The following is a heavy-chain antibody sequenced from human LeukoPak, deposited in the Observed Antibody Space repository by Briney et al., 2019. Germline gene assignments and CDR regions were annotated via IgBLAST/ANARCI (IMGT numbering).Heavy chain of an antibody. D-gene: IGHD1-26*01. V-gene: IGHV4-39*07. CDR2: VYYTGST. Sequence: SETLSLTCTVSGGSISSSSYYWGWIRQPPGKGLEWIGSVYYTGSTNYNPSLKSRVTISVDTSKNQFSLKLSSVTAADTAVYYRARGRPSGSYYRPYWYFDLWGRGTLVTVSS. CDR3: ARGRPSGSYYRPYWYFDL. J-gene: IGHJ2*01. CDR1: GGSISSSSYY.